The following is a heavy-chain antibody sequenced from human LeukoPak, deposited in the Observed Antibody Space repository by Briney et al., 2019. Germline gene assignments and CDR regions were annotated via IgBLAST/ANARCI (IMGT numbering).Heavy chain of an antibody. V-gene: IGHV3-30-3*01. CDR2: ISKDGGTK. Sequence: GGSLRVSCAASGFSFSDYVIHWVRQAPGKGLDWVAVISKDGGTKYYADSVKGRLTISRDNSKNMLYLQMNSLRPEDTAVYYCARGGDLKYCSGGSCYSVDYWGQGTLVTVSS. D-gene: IGHD2-15*01. CDR1: GFSFSDYV. J-gene: IGHJ4*02. CDR3: ARGGDLKYCSGGSCYSVDY.